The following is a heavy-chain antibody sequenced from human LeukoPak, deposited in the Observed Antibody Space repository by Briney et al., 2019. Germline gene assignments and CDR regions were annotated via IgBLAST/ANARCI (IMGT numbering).Heavy chain of an antibody. V-gene: IGHV1-69*06. Sequence: ASVKVSCKASGYTVTDYYIHWVRQAPGQGLEWMGGIIPIFGTANYAQKFQGRVTITADKSTSTAYMELSRLRSDGTAVYYCARSSSSRLYYFDYWGQGTLVTVSS. CDR3: ARSSSSRLYYFDY. D-gene: IGHD6-13*01. CDR1: GYTVTDYY. J-gene: IGHJ4*02. CDR2: IIPIFGTA.